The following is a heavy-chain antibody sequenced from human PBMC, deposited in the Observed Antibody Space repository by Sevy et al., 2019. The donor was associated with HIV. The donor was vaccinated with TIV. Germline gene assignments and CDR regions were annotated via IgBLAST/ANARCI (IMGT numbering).Heavy chain of an antibody. CDR3: AKEDDAFDV. Sequence: GGSLRLSCAGSGFTFSNYAMHWVRQALGKGLECVAGLWSHGRREYYADFAKGRFTISRDNSKNTVYLHMDSLRTDDTAVYYCAKEDDAFDVWGQGTMVTVSS. V-gene: IGHV3-33*03. CDR2: LWSHGRRE. CDR1: GFTFSNYA. J-gene: IGHJ3*01.